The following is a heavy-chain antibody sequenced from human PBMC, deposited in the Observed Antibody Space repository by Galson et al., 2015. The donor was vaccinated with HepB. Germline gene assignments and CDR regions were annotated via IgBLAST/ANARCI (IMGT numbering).Heavy chain of an antibody. D-gene: IGHD2-2*01. J-gene: IGHJ6*02. CDR3: AREGVIVVVPAANVDYYYYGMDV. CDR2: ISAYNGNT. Sequence: SVKVSCKASGYTFTSYGISWVRQAPGQGLEWMGWISAYNGNTNYAQKLQGRVTMTTDTSTSTAYMELRSLRSDDTAVYYCAREGVIVVVPAANVDYYYYGMDVWGQGTTVTVSS. V-gene: IGHV1-18*04. CDR1: GYTFTSYG.